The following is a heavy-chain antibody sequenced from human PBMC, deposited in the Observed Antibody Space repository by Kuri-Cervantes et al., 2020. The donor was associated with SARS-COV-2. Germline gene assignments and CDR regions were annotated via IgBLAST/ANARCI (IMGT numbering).Heavy chain of an antibody. CDR1: GGSFSGYY. CDR2: INHSGST. V-gene: IGHV4-34*01. Sequence: SETLSLTCAVYGGSFSGYYWSWIRQPPGKGLEWIGEINHSGSTYYNPSLKSRVTISVDTSKNQFSLKLSSVTAADTTVYYCARHEKNDCSGTSCLSTTFNWFDPWGQGTLVTVSS. J-gene: IGHJ5*02. CDR3: ARHEKNDCSGTSCLSTTFNWFDP. D-gene: IGHD2-2*01.